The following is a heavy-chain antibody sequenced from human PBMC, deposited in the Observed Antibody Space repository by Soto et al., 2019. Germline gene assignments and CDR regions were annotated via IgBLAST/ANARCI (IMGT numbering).Heavy chain of an antibody. CDR1: GFTFSNAW. CDR2: IKSKTDGGPT. V-gene: IGHV3-15*07. Sequence: GGSLRLSCAASGFTFSNAWMNWVRQAPGKGLEWVGRIKSKTDGGPTDYAAPVKGRFTISRDDSKNTLYLQMNSLKTEDTAVYYCTTERVGLPVWFGELFEDYWGQGTLVTVSS. CDR3: TTERVGLPVWFGELFEDY. J-gene: IGHJ4*02. D-gene: IGHD3-10*01.